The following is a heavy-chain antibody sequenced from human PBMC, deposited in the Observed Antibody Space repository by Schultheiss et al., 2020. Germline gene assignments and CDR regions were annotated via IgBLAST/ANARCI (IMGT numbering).Heavy chain of an antibody. CDR1: GGSISSYY. D-gene: IGHD1-26*01. J-gene: IGHJ4*02. CDR3: ATKREGAGTCMEN. V-gene: IGHV4-59*12. Sequence: SQTLSLTCTVSGGSISSYYWSWIRQPPGKGLEWIGYIYYSGSTNYNPSLKSRVTISVDTSKNQFSLKLSHVTAADTAVYYCATKREGAGTCMENWGQGTLVTVSS. CDR2: IYYSGST.